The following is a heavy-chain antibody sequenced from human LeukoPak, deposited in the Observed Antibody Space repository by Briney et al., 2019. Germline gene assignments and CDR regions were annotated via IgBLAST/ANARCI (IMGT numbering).Heavy chain of an antibody. CDR2: FDPEDGET. D-gene: IGHD2/OR15-2a*01. J-gene: IGHJ4*02. CDR3: ATDLILDFRGDLVDY. CDR1: GYTLTELS. V-gene: IGHV1-24*01. Sequence: ASVKLSCRVSGYTLTELSMHWVRQAPGKGLEWMGGFDPEDGETIYAQKFQGRLTMTEDTSTDTAYMELSSLRSEDTAVYYCATDLILDFRGDLVDYWGQGTLVTVSS.